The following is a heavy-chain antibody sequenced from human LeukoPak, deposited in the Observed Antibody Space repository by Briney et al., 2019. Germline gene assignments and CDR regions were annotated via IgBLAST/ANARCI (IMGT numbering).Heavy chain of an antibody. D-gene: IGHD6-13*01. J-gene: IGHJ4*02. CDR1: GFTFSSYS. CDR3: ARHVAAAGTGFDY. CDR2: ITSSSSYK. Sequence: GGFLRLSCAASGFTFSSYSMNWVRQAPGKRLEWVSSITSSSSYKFYADSVKGRFTISRDNAKNSLYLQMNSLRAEDTAVYYCARHVAAAGTGFDYWGQGTLLTVSS. V-gene: IGHV3-21*01.